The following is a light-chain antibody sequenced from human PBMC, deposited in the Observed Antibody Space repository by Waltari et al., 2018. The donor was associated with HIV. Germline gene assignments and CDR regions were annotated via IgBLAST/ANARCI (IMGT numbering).Light chain of an antibody. CDR3: CSYGSDAIV. CDR1: TCAFGTYKL. Sequence: QSALTQPASVSGSPGQSITISCTGRTCAFGTYKLVSLYQQHPGKAPSLIFYDDKRWSSGIATRSCASSAGNTASLTISVLQAEDAAYYCCCSYGSDAIVFGGGTELTVL. CDR2: DDK. J-gene: IGLJ3*02. V-gene: IGLV2-23*01.